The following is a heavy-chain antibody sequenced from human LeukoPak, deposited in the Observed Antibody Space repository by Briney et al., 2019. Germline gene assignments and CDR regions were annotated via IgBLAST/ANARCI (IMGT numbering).Heavy chain of an antibody. CDR3: AKDANYLRSSGYLIPIDF. CDR2: ISGNGLGT. J-gene: IGHJ4*02. Sequence: QPGGSLRLSCAASGFTFSRNAMNWVRQPPGKGLEWVAAISGNGLGTYYADSVKGRFNISRDNSRNTLYLQMNSLRIEDTAFYYCAKDANYLRSSGYLIPIDFWGQGTLVTVSS. V-gene: IGHV3-23*01. D-gene: IGHD3-22*01. CDR1: GFTFSRNA.